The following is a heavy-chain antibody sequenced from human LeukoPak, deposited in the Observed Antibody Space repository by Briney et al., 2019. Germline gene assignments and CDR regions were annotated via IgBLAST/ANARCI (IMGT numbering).Heavy chain of an antibody. V-gene: IGHV1-69*13. D-gene: IGHD2-2*01. CDR1: GGTFSSYA. J-gene: IGHJ5*02. CDR2: IIPILGTA. Sequence: ASVKDSCKASGGTFSSYAISWVRQAPGQGVEWMGGIIPILGTAIYAQKFQGRVKVTADESTSTAYMELNSLRSEDTAVYYCASDRRRRYCSSSSCYLGWFDPWGQGTLVTVSS. CDR3: ASDRRRRYCSSSSCYLGWFDP.